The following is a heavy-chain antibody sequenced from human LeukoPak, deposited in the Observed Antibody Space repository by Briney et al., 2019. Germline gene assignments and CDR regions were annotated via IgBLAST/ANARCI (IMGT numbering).Heavy chain of an antibody. CDR3: GREGSGGNWFDP. V-gene: IGHV3-74*03. CDR1: GFTFSNYW. J-gene: IGHJ5*02. CDR2: INIDGSRT. D-gene: IGHD3-16*01. Sequence: PGGSLRLSCAASGFTFSNYWMHWVRQAPGKGLVWVSRINIDGSRTTYADSVKGRFTISRDNAKNTLYLQMNSLRAEDTAVYYCGREGSGGNWFDPWGQGTLVTVSS.